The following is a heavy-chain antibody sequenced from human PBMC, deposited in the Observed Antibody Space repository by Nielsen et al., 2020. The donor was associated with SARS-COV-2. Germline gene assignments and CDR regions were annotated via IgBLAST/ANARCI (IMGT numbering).Heavy chain of an antibody. J-gene: IGHJ4*02. D-gene: IGHD6-13*01. CDR1: GGSFSGYY. CDR3: ARLHEGYSSSWYAY. V-gene: IGHV4-34*01. Sequence: SETLSLTCAVYGGSFSGYYWSWIRQPPGKGLEWIGEINHSGSTNYNPSLKSRVTISVDTSKNQFSLKLSSVTAADTAVYYCARLHEGYSSSWYAYWGQGTLVTVSS. CDR2: INHSGST.